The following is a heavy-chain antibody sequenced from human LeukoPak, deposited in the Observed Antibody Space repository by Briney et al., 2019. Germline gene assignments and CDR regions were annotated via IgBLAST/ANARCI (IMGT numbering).Heavy chain of an antibody. CDR2: INHSGST. D-gene: IGHD3-9*01. V-gene: IGHV4-34*01. CDR3: ARAGYDILTGPHYYFDY. J-gene: IGHJ4*02. Sequence: SETLSLTCAVYGGSFSGYYWSWIRQPPGKGPEWIGEINHSGSTNYNPSLKSRVTISVDTSKNQFSLKLSSVTAADTAVYYCARAGYDILTGPHYYFDYWGQGTLVTVSS. CDR1: GGSFSGYY.